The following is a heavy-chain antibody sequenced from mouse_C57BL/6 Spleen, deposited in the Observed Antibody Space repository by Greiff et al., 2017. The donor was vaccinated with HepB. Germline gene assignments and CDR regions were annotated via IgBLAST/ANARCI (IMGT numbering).Heavy chain of an antibody. Sequence: EVQLQQSGPGLVKPSQSLSLTCSVTGYSITSGYYWNWIRQFPGNKLEWMGYISYDGSNNYNPSLKNRISITRDTSKNQFFLKLNSVTTEDTATYYCARDDGSRDYAMDYWGQGTSVTVSS. CDR3: ARDDGSRDYAMDY. CDR2: ISYDGSN. J-gene: IGHJ4*01. V-gene: IGHV3-6*01. CDR1: GYSITSGYY. D-gene: IGHD1-1*01.